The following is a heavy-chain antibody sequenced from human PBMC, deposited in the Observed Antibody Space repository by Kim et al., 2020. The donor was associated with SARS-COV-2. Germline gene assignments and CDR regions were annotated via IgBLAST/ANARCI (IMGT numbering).Heavy chain of an antibody. CDR1: GGSISSSSYY. J-gene: IGHJ6*02. Sequence: SETLSLTCTVSGGSISSSSYYWGWIRQPPGKGLEWIGSIYYSGSTYYNQSLKSRVTISVDTSKNQFSLKLSSVTAADTAVYYCARTRSSSWYQLTDYSYGMDVWGQGTTVTVSS. D-gene: IGHD6-13*01. V-gene: IGHV4-39*01. CDR3: ARTRSSSWYQLTDYSYGMDV. CDR2: IYYSGST.